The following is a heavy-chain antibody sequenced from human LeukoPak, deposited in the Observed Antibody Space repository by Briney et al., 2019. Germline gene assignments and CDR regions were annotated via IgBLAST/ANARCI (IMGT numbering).Heavy chain of an antibody. D-gene: IGHD1-14*01. V-gene: IGHV4-39*01. J-gene: IGHJ4*02. CDR2: IYSAGMT. CDR3: ARHFDHPTAYFDS. CDR1: GGSISSGDYY. Sequence: SETLSLTCTVTGGSISSGDYYWSWLRQPPGKGLEWIASIYSAGMTFYRPTLKRRLTLSAHTSRNHFSLRLSSVTAADTALYFCARHFDHPTAYFDSWGQGSLVTVPS.